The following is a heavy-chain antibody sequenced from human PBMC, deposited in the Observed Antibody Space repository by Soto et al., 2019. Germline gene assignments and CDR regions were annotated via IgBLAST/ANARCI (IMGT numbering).Heavy chain of an antibody. CDR3: ARVRIPWYSSSWSEGGMDV. V-gene: IGHV1-2*04. CDR2: INPNSGGT. Sequence: QVQLVQSGAEVKKPGASVKVSCKASGYTFTGYYMHWVRQAPGQGLEWMGWINPNSGGTNYAQKLQGWVTMTRDTSIRTAYMELSRLRSDDTAVYYCARVRIPWYSSSWSEGGMDVCGQGTTVTVSS. J-gene: IGHJ6*02. CDR1: GYTFTGYY. D-gene: IGHD6-13*01.